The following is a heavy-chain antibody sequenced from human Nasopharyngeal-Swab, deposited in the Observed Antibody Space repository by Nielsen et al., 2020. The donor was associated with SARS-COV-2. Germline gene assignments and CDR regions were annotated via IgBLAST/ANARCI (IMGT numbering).Heavy chain of an antibody. CDR1: GGSISSSSYY. CDR3: ARPSYSSGWSSWYDYYGMDV. J-gene: IGHJ6*02. CDR2: IYYSGGT. V-gene: IGHV4-39*01. D-gene: IGHD6-19*01. Sequence: SETLSLTCTVSGGSISSSSYYWGWIRQPPGKGLEWIGSIYYSGGTYYNPSLKSRVTISVDTSKNQFSLKLSSVTATDTAVYYCARPSYSSGWSSWYDYYGMDVWGQGTTVTVSS.